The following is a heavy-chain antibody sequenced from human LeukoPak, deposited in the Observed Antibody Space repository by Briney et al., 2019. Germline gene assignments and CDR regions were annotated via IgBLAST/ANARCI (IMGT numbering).Heavy chain of an antibody. V-gene: IGHV4-39*01. CDR3: ARQFNRRPPQCFDY. D-gene: IGHD2/OR15-2a*01. Sequence: SETLSLTCTVSGGSISSSSYYWGWIRQPPGKGLEWIGSIYYSGSTYYNPSLKSRVTISVDTSKNQFSLKLSSVTAADTAVYYCARQFNRRPPQCFDYWGQGTLVTVSS. CDR1: GGSISSSSYY. CDR2: IYYSGST. J-gene: IGHJ4*02.